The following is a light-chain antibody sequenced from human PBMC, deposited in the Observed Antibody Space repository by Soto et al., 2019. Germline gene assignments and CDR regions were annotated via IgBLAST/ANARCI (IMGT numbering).Light chain of an antibody. V-gene: IGKV3-11*01. CDR1: QSVSSY. Sequence: EIVLTQSPATLSLSPGERATLSCRASQSVSSYLAWYQQKPGQAPRLLIYDASNRATGIPARFSGSGSGTDFTLSISSLEPEDFAVYYCQQRSNWPPYTFCQGTQLEIK. CDR2: DAS. CDR3: QQRSNWPPYT. J-gene: IGKJ2*01.